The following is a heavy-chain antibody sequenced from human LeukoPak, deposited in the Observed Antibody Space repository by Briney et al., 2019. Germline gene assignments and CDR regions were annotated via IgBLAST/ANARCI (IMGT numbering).Heavy chain of an antibody. CDR3: ARRPYCGGDCYTNWYFDL. CDR1: GGSFSGYY. CDR2: INHSGST. J-gene: IGHJ2*01. V-gene: IGHV4-34*01. D-gene: IGHD2-21*02. Sequence: SETLSLTCAVYGGSFSGYYWSWIRQPPGKGLEWIGEINHSGSTNYNPSLKSRVTISVDTSKNQFSLKLSSVTAADTAVYYCARRPYCGGDCYTNWYFDLWGRSTLVTVSS.